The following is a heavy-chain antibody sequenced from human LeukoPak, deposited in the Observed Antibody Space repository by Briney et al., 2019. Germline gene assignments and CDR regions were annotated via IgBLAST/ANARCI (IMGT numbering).Heavy chain of an antibody. Sequence: GASVKVSCKAAGYTFTGYYMFWVRQAPGQWLEWMGRINPNSGGTNYAQKFQGRVTMTRYTSISTAYMELSRLRSDDTAVYYCARGYCSGGSCYSVENWFDPWGQGTLVTVSS. CDR1: GYTFTGYY. V-gene: IGHV1-2*06. D-gene: IGHD2-15*01. CDR2: INPNSGGT. CDR3: ARGYCSGGSCYSVENWFDP. J-gene: IGHJ5*02.